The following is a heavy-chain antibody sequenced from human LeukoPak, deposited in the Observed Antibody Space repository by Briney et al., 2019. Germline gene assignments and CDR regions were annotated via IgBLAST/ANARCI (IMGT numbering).Heavy chain of an antibody. V-gene: IGHV1-8*01. D-gene: IGHD3-10*01. J-gene: IGHJ6*03. CDR3: ARVLYYGSGSYYLYYYMDV. CDR2: MNPNSGNT. Sequence: GASVKVSCKASGYTFTSYDINWVRQATGQGLEWMGWMNPNSGNTGYAPKFQGRVTMTRNTSISTAYMELSSLRSEDTAVYYCARVLYYGSGSYYLYYYMDVWGKGTTVTISS. CDR1: GYTFTSYD.